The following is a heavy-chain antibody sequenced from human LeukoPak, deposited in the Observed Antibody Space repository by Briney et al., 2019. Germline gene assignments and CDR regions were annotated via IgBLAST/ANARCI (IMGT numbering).Heavy chain of an antibody. CDR2: IRYDGSNK. CDR3: AKGVLDYYYYGMDV. CDR1: GFTFSSYG. V-gene: IGHV3-30*02. Sequence: GGSLRLSCAASGFTFSSYGMHWARQAPGKGLEWVAFIRYDGSNKYYADSVKGRFTISRDNSKNTLYLQMNSLRAEDTAVYYCAKGVLDYYYYGMDVWGQGTTVTVSS. J-gene: IGHJ6*02.